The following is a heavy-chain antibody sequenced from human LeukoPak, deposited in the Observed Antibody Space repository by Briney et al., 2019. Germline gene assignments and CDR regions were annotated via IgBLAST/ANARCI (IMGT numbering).Heavy chain of an antibody. Sequence: PSETLSLTCTVSGGSISSSSYYWGWIRQPPGKGLEWIGSIYYSGSTYYNPSLKSRLTISVDTSKNQFSLKLSSVTAADTAVYYCARRRIIPREDYWGPGALFTVSS. D-gene: IGHD1-26*01. CDR1: GGSISSSSYY. CDR3: ARRRIIPREDY. CDR2: IYYSGST. J-gene: IGHJ4*01. V-gene: IGHV4-39*01.